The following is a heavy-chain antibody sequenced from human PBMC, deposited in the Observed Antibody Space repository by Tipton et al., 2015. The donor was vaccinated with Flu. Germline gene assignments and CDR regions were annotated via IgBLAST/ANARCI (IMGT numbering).Heavy chain of an antibody. CDR2: IFSSGKT. CDR1: GGSIGSPYC. D-gene: IGHD5-12*01. J-gene: IGHJ4*02. CDR3: ARGSGYAGDY. V-gene: IGHV4-4*07. Sequence: TLSLTCSVSGGSIGSPYCWGWVRQPPGKGLEWIGRIFSSGKTDYNPSLRSRVTMSVDTSKSQVSLKLRSLTAADTAVYYCARGSGYAGDYWGQGTLVTVSS.